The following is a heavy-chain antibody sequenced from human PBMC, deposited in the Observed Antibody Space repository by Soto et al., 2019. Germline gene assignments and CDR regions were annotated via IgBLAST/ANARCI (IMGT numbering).Heavy chain of an antibody. V-gene: IGHV3-23*01. CDR3: VKGGWFDF. J-gene: IGHJ4*02. CDR2: ISDDSSRT. Sequence: EVQLLESGGGLVQPGGSLRLSCAASGFTFSTFEMSWVRQAPGRGLEWVSFISDDSSRTYYADAVKGRFTISRDNSKHTLYLQMNSRTAEDTAVYGCVKGGWFDFWGQGTLVTVSS. CDR1: GFTFSTFE. D-gene: IGHD2-15*01.